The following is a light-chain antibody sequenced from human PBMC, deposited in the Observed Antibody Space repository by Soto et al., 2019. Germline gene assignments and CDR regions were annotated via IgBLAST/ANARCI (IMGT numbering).Light chain of an antibody. CDR3: QQYDNLPLT. J-gene: IGKJ4*01. CDR1: QSISNW. CDR2: AAS. Sequence: DIQMTQSPSTLPASVGDRVTITCRASQSISNWLAWYQQKPGKAPKLLIYAASSLQSGVPSRFSGSGSGTDFTFTISSLQPEDIATYYCQQYDNLPLTFGGGTKVDIK. V-gene: IGKV1-5*01.